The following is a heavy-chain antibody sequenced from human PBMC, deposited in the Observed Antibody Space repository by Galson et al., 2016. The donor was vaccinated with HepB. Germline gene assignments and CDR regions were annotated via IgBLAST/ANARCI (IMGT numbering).Heavy chain of an antibody. J-gene: IGHJ4*02. CDR3: AKVYCSGANCPAGSYYFDY. D-gene: IGHD2-15*01. V-gene: IGHV3-23*01. CDR1: GFTFSSYA. CDR2: ISGRGSST. Sequence: SLRLSCAGSGFTFSSYAMSRVRQAPGKGLEWVSVISGRGSSTYYADSVKGRFTISRDNSKNTLFLHMNSLRAGDTAIYYCAKVYCSGANCPAGSYYFDYWGQGTLVTVSS.